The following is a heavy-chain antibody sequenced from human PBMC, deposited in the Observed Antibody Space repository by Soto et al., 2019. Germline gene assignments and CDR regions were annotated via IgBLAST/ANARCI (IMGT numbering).Heavy chain of an antibody. Sequence: ASVQVSCKASGYTFTSYYMHSVRQAPAQGLEWMGIINPSGGSTSYAQKFQGRVTMTRDTSTSTVYMELSSLRSEDTAVYYCARVGGYWTNGDCPRNFDEWGQGTMVTVST. CDR1: GYTFTSYY. CDR2: INPSGGST. V-gene: IGHV1-46*03. D-gene: IGHD2-8*01. J-gene: IGHJ4*02. CDR3: ARVGGYWTNGDCPRNFDE.